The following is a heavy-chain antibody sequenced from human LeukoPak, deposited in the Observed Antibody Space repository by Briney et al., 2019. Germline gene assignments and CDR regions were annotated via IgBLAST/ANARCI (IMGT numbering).Heavy chain of an antibody. Sequence: SQTLSLTCAISLDSFSNNIATWNLVRQSPWRGLEWLGRTYYRSRWGNDYAISVKGRITITPDTSRNQFSLQLKSVTPEDTAVYYCARIVGGDIDSWGQGTLVTVSS. V-gene: IGHV6-1*01. CDR1: LDSFSNNIAT. D-gene: IGHD5-12*01. J-gene: IGHJ4*02. CDR3: ARIVGGDIDS. CDR2: TYYRSRWGN.